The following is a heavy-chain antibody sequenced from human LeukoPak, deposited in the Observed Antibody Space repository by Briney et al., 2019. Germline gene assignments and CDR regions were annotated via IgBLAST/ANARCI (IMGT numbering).Heavy chain of an antibody. CDR2: INDNGHS. V-gene: IGHV4-59*12. Sequence: SETLSLTCTVSGCSFNTYYWSWIRQPPGKGLEWISYINDNGHSGYNPSLESRVTISVDTSKNHFSLRLRSVTAADTAVYFCARETAEYVRGRFSDYWGQRILVTVSS. CDR1: GCSFNTYY. J-gene: IGHJ4*02. CDR3: ARETAEYVRGRFSDY. D-gene: IGHD1-14*01.